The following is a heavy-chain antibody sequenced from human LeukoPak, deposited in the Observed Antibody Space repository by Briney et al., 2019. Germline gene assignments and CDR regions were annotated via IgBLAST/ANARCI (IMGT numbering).Heavy chain of an antibody. J-gene: IGHJ4*02. D-gene: IGHD3-22*01. Sequence: GGSLRLSCAASGFTVSSNYMSWVRPAPGKGLELVSVIYSGGSTYYADSVKGRFTISRDNSKNTLYLQMNSLRAEDTAVYYCAREGYDSSGYFFDYWGQETLVTVSS. CDR3: AREGYDSSGYFFDY. CDR1: GFTVSSNY. CDR2: IYSGGST. V-gene: IGHV3-53*01.